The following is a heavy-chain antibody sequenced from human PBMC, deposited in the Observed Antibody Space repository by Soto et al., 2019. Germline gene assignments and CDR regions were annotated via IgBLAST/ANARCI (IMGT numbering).Heavy chain of an antibody. D-gene: IGHD3-22*01. Sequence: QVQLVQSGAEVKKPGASVKVSCKVSGYTLTELSMHWVRQAPGKGLEWMGGFDPEDGETIYAQKFQGRVTMTEDTSTDTAYMELSSLRSEDTAVYYCATDLLRLNYDSSGYYRTFDYWGQGTLVTVSS. V-gene: IGHV1-24*01. CDR1: GYTLTELS. CDR3: ATDLLRLNYDSSGYYRTFDY. CDR2: FDPEDGET. J-gene: IGHJ4*02.